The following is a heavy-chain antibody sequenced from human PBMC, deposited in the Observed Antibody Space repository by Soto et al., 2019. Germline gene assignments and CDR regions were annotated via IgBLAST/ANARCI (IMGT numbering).Heavy chain of an antibody. Sequence: SETLSLTCTVSGGSISSYYWGWIRQPPGKGLEWIGSIYYSGSTYYNPSLKSRVTISVDTSKNQFSLKLSSVTAADTAVYYCARIDAGEWLVPYYYYGMDVWGQGTTVTVSS. CDR2: IYYSGST. D-gene: IGHD6-19*01. CDR3: ARIDAGEWLVPYYYYGMDV. J-gene: IGHJ6*02. CDR1: GGSISSYY. V-gene: IGHV4-39*01.